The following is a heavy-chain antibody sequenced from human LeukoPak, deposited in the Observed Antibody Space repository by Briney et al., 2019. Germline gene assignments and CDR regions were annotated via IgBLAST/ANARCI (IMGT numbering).Heavy chain of an antibody. Sequence: SGTLSLTCTVSGGSISSGSYYWSWIRQPAGKGLEWIGRIYTSGSTNYNPSLKSRVTISVDTSKNQFSLKLSSVTAADTAVYYCARVYGGYVDYWGQGTLVTVSS. CDR3: ARVYGGYVDY. CDR2: IYTSGST. D-gene: IGHD4-23*01. V-gene: IGHV4-61*02. CDR1: GGSISSGSYY. J-gene: IGHJ4*02.